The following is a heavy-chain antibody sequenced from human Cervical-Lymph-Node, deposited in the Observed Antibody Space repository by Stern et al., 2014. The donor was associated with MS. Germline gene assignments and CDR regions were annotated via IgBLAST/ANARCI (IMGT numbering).Heavy chain of an antibody. CDR2: IWYDGSNK. D-gene: IGHD3-9*01. CDR1: GFTFSSYG. J-gene: IGHJ6*02. V-gene: IGHV3-33*01. CDR3: ARDAEYDILTGYYNNYYYGMDV. Sequence: VQLEESGGGVVQPGRSLRLSCAASGFTFSSYGMHWVRQAPGKGLEWVAVIWYDGSNKYYADSVKGRFTISRDNSKNTLYLQMNSLRAEDTAVYYCARDAEYDILTGYYNNYYYGMDVWGQGTTVTVSS.